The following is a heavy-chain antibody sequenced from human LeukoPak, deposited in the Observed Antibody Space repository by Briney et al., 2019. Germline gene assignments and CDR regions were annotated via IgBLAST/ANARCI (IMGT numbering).Heavy chain of an antibody. Sequence: SETLSLTCTVSGGSISSGGYYWSWIRQHPGKGLEWIGYIYYSGSTYYNPSLKSRVTISVDTSKNQFSLKLSSVTAADTAVYYCARNGARYYYGMDVWGQGTTVTVSS. CDR3: ARNGARYYYGMDV. J-gene: IGHJ6*02. CDR2: IYYSGST. D-gene: IGHD2-8*01. CDR1: GGSISSGGYY. V-gene: IGHV4-31*03.